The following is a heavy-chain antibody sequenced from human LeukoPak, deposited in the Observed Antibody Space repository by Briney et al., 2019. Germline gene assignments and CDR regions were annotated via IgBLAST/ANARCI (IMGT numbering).Heavy chain of an antibody. CDR1: GGSISSGGYY. Sequence: PSETLSLTCTVSGGSISSGGYYWSWIRRHPGKGLEWIGYIYYSGSTYYNPSLKSRVTISVDTSKNQFSLKLSSVTAADTAVYYCARALSRDYYDSSGYDYWGQGTLVTVSS. D-gene: IGHD3-22*01. CDR3: ARALSRDYYDSSGYDY. V-gene: IGHV4-31*03. CDR2: IYYSGST. J-gene: IGHJ4*02.